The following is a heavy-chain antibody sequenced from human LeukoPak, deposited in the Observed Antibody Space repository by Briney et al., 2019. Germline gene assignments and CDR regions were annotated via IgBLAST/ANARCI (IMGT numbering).Heavy chain of an antibody. Sequence: GGSLRLSCAASGFTFSSYAMHWVRQAPGKGLEWVAVISYDGSNKYYADSVKGRFTISRDNAKNTVYLEMNSLSVEDTATYYCIRDFRSADLWGQGTLVTVTS. CDR1: GFTFSSYA. V-gene: IGHV3-30-3*01. J-gene: IGHJ5*02. CDR2: ISYDGSNK. CDR3: IRDFRSADL.